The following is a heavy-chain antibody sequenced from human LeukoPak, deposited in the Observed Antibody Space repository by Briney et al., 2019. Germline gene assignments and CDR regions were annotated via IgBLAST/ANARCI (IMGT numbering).Heavy chain of an antibody. V-gene: IGHV4-39*01. CDR3: ARQGTAPRYFDL. J-gene: IGHJ2*01. D-gene: IGHD5-18*01. Sequence: SETLSLTCTVSGGSISSSSYYWSWIRQPPGKGLEWIGEINHSGSTNYNPSLKSRVTISVDTSKNQFSLKLSSVTAADTAVYYCARQGTAPRYFDLWGRGTLVTVSS. CDR2: INHSGST. CDR1: GGSISSSSYY.